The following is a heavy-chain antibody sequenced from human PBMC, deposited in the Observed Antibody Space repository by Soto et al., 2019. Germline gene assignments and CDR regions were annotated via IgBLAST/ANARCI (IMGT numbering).Heavy chain of an antibody. CDR1: GYTFTSYG. J-gene: IGHJ5*02. Sequence: ASVKVSCKASGYTFTSYGISWVRQAPGQGLEWMGWISAYNGNTNYAQKLQGRVTMTTDTSTSTAYMELRSLRSDDTAVYYCAFRTGYSSGWYWFDPWGQGTLVTVSS. V-gene: IGHV1-18*01. CDR2: ISAYNGNT. CDR3: AFRTGYSSGWYWFDP. D-gene: IGHD6-19*01.